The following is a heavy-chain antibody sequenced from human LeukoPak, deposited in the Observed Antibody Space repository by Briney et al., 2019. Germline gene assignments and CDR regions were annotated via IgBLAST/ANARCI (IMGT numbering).Heavy chain of an antibody. D-gene: IGHD7-27*01. CDR1: GFTFSSYT. CDR3: AKVSDWGRPSYIDY. CDR2: ITGSGDNT. Sequence: GGSLRLSCAASGFTFSSYTMSWVRQAPGKGLEWVSAITGSGDNTYYADSVKGRFTISRDNSKNTLYLQMNSLRAEDTAVYYCAKVSDWGRPSYIDYWGQGTLVTVSS. V-gene: IGHV3-23*01. J-gene: IGHJ4*02.